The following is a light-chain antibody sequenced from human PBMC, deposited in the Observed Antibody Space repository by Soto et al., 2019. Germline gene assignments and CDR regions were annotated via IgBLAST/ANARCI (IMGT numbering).Light chain of an antibody. Sequence: EIVLTQSPATLSLSPGERATLSCRASQNVGGYLAWYQQKPGQAPRLLIYDASNRATGIPARFSGSGAGTDFSLTISILEPEVLAVYYCQQRSTWPLTFGGGTKVEIK. V-gene: IGKV3-11*01. CDR2: DAS. J-gene: IGKJ4*01. CDR1: QNVGGY. CDR3: QQRSTWPLT.